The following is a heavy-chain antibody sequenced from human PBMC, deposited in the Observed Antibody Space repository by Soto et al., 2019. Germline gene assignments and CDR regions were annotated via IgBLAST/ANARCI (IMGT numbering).Heavy chain of an antibody. D-gene: IGHD3-22*01. CDR3: AIPYYYDNSGSRTRKKLYY. CDR1: GFTFSSYA. J-gene: IGHJ4*01. V-gene: IGHV3-23*01. Sequence: GGSLRLSCAASGFTFSSYAMSWVRQAPGKGLEWVSAISGSGGSTYYADSVKGRFTISRDNSKNTLYLQMNSLRAEDTAVYYCAIPYYYDNSGSRTRKKLYYWSQRTLVTFSS. CDR2: ISGSGGST.